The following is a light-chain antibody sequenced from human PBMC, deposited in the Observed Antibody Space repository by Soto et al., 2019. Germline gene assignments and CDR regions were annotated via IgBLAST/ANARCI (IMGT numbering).Light chain of an antibody. Sequence: EIVLTQSPATLSLSPGERATLSCRASQSVSTCLAWYQQKPGQAPRLLIFGASNRAAGIPARFSGSGSGTDFTLTISLESEDFAVYYCQQCSNWPRTFGQGTKVDI. V-gene: IGKV3-11*01. J-gene: IGKJ1*01. CDR1: QSVSTC. CDR2: GAS. CDR3: QQCSNWPRT.